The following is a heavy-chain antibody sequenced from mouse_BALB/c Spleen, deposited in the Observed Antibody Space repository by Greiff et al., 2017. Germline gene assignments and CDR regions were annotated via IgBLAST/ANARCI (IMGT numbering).Heavy chain of an antibody. CDR3: AITTATAWFAY. CDR1: GFNIKDTY. D-gene: IGHD1-2*01. V-gene: IGHV14-3*02. CDR2: IDPANGNT. J-gene: IGHJ3*01. Sequence: VQLKQSGAELVKPGASVKLSCTASGFNIKDTYMHWVKQRPEQGLEWIGRIDPANGNTKYDPKFQGKATITADTSSNTAYLQLSSLTSEDTAVYYCAITTATAWFAYWGQGTLVTVSA.